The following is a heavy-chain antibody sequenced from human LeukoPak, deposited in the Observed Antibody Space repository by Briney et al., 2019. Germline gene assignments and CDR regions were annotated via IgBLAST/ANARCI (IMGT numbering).Heavy chain of an antibody. CDR2: IYYSGST. J-gene: IGHJ4*02. V-gene: IGHV4-59*01. Sequence: SETLSLTCTVSGGSISSYYWSWIRQPPGKGLEWIGYIYYSGSTNYNPSLESRVTISVDTSKNQFSLKLSSVTAADTAVYYCARDTYNWHDGYFDDWGQGSLVTVSS. CDR1: GGSISSYY. CDR3: ARDTYNWHDGYFDD. D-gene: IGHD1-20*01.